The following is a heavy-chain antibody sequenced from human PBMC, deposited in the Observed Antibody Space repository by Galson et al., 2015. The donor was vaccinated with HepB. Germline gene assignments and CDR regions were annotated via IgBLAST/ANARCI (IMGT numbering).Heavy chain of an antibody. V-gene: IGHV1-2*02. Sequence: SVKVSCKAFGYNFIEYHLHWVRQAPGKGLEWMGWIDPKTGGTNYAAEFQGRVTMTRDTSVATTYMELSALRSDDSALYYCATSSRRTSWWGEVDYWGQGTLVIVSS. J-gene: IGHJ4*02. CDR3: ATSSRRTSWWGEVDY. D-gene: IGHD3-16*01. CDR1: GYNFIEYH. CDR2: IDPKTGGT.